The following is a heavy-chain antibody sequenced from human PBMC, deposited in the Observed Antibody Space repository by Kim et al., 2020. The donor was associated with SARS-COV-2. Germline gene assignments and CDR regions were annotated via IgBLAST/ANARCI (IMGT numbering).Heavy chain of an antibody. Sequence: GGSLRLSCAASGFTFDDYAMHWVRQAPGKGLEWVSGISWNSGSIGYADSVKGRFTISRDNAKNSLYLQMNSLRAEDTALYYCAKDIGGYSSSWYLRDYYYYYGMDVWGQGTTVTVSS. J-gene: IGHJ6*02. V-gene: IGHV3-9*01. CDR2: ISWNSGSI. CDR1: GFTFDDYA. D-gene: IGHD6-13*01. CDR3: AKDIGGYSSSWYLRDYYYYYGMDV.